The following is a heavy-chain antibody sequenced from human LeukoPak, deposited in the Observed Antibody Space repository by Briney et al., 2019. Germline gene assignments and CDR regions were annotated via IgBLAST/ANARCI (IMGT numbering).Heavy chain of an antibody. CDR1: GYTFTSYD. J-gene: IGHJ5*02. D-gene: IGHD5-18*01. V-gene: IGHV1-2*02. CDR3: ARAPDTAMALNWFDP. CDR2: INPNSGGT. Sequence: GASVKVSCKASGYTFTSYDINWVRQATGQGLEWTGWINPNSGGTNYAQKFQGRVTMTRDTSISTAYMELSRLRSGDTAVYYCARAPDTAMALNWFDPWGQGTLVTVSS.